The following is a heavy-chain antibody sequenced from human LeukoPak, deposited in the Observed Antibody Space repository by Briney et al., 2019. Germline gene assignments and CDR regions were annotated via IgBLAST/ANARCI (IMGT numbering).Heavy chain of an antibody. CDR2: IYYSGST. CDR1: GGSISSSSYY. Sequence: PSETLSLTCTVSGGSISSSSYYWGWIRQPPGKGLEWIGSIYYSGSTYYNPSLKSRVTMSVDTSKNQLSLKLSSVTAADTAVYYCARERGFYDSSGYNDYWGQGTLVTVSS. D-gene: IGHD3-22*01. J-gene: IGHJ4*02. V-gene: IGHV4-39*07. CDR3: ARERGFYDSSGYNDY.